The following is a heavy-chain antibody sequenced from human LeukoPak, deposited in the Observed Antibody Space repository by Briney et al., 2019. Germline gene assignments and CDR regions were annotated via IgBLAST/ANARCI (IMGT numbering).Heavy chain of an antibody. Sequence: GGSLRLSCAASGFTFSNYAMSWVRQAPGKGLEWVSGITGSGGYTYYADSVKGRFTISRDNSKNTLYLQMNSLRAEDTAVYYCARDTGYYWGQGTLVTVSS. D-gene: IGHD1-14*01. CDR2: ITGSGGYT. CDR1: GFTFSNYA. CDR3: ARDTGYY. J-gene: IGHJ4*02. V-gene: IGHV3-23*01.